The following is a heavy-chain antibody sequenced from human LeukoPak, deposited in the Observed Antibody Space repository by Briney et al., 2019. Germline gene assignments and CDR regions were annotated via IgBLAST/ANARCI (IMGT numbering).Heavy chain of an antibody. CDR3: ARDVNGFLEWYDY. V-gene: IGHV1-2*02. CDR1: GYTFTGYY. Sequence: ASVKVSCKASGYTFTGYYMHWVRQAPGQGLGWMGWINPNSGGTNYAQKFQGRVTMTRDTSISTAYMELSRLRSDDTAVYYCARDVNGFLEWYDYWGQGTLVTVSS. D-gene: IGHD3-3*01. CDR2: INPNSGGT. J-gene: IGHJ4*02.